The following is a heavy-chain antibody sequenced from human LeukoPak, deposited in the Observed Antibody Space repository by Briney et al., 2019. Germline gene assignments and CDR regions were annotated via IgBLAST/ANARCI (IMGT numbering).Heavy chain of an antibody. CDR3: ASGGGMGSSTSCYFCFDY. V-gene: IGHV1-18*01. D-gene: IGHD2-2*01. Sequence: ASVKVSCKASGYTFTSYGISWVRQAPGQGLEWMGWISAYNGNTNYAQKLQGRVTMTTDTSTSTAYMELRSLRSDDTAVYYCASGGGMGSSTSCYFCFDYWGQGTLVTVSS. CDR1: GYTFTSYG. J-gene: IGHJ4*02. CDR2: ISAYNGNT.